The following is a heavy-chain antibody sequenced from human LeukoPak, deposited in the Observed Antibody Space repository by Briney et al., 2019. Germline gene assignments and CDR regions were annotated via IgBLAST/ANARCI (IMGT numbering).Heavy chain of an antibody. CDR3: ASGPDSGCHDY. CDR2: INPSGGST. D-gene: IGHD6-19*01. J-gene: IGHJ4*02. CDR1: GYTFTSYY. V-gene: IGHV1-46*01. Sequence: ASVKVSCKASGYTFTSYYMHWVRQAPGQGLQWMGIINPSGGSTTYAQKFQGRVTMTRDTSTSTVYMELSSLRSEDTAVYYCASGPDSGCHDYWGQGTLVTVSS.